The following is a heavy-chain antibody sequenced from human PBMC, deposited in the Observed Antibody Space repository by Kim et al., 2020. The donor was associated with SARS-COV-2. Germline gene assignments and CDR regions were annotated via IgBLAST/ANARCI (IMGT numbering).Heavy chain of an antibody. V-gene: IGHV1-46*01. CDR1: GYTFTSYY. CDR3: ARDPYYYDSSGYYRHDAFDI. Sequence: ASVKVSCKASGYTFTSYYMHWVRQAPGQGLEWMGIINPSGGSTSYAQKFQGRVTMTRDTSTSTVYMELSSLRSEDTAVYYCARDPYYYDSSGYYRHDAFDIWGQGTMVTVSS. J-gene: IGHJ3*02. CDR2: INPSGGST. D-gene: IGHD3-22*01.